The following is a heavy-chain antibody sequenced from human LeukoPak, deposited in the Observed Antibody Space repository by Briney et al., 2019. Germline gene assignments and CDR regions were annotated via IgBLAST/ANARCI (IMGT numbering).Heavy chain of an antibody. D-gene: IGHD3-22*01. CDR3: ARDSIPGYDSSGYMVAFDL. Sequence: GGSLRLSCAASGFTFNNYWMTWVRQAPGQGLESVANIKQDGSDKYYVDSVKGRFIISRDTAKNSLYLQMNSLRAEDTAVYYCARDSIPGYDSSGYMVAFDLWGQGTMVTVSS. CDR2: IKQDGSDK. V-gene: IGHV3-7*05. CDR1: GFTFNNYW. J-gene: IGHJ3*01.